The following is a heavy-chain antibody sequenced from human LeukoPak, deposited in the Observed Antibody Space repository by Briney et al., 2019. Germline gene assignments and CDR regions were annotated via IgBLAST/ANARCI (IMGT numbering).Heavy chain of an antibody. V-gene: IGHV1-46*01. CDR3: ARDRRTDSGYEMFDY. D-gene: IGHD5-12*01. J-gene: IGHJ4*02. CDR2: INPSGGST. Sequence: ASVKVSCKASGYTFTSYYMHWVRQAPGQGLEWMGIINPSGGSTSYAQKFQGRVTITADESTSTAYMELSSLRSEDTAVYYCARDRRTDSGYEMFDYWGQGTLVTVSS. CDR1: GYTFTSYY.